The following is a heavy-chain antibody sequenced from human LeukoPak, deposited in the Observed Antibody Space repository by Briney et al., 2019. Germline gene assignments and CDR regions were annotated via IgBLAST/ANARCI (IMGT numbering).Heavy chain of an antibody. V-gene: IGHV3-30-3*01. D-gene: IGHD3-22*01. CDR3: ASGPEYYYDSSGYPYYFDY. J-gene: IGHJ4*02. Sequence: GGSLRLSCAASGFTFSSYAMHWVRQAPGKGLEWVAVISYDGSNKYYADSVKGRFTISRDNSKNTLYLQMNSLRAEDTAVYYCASGPEYYYDSSGYPYYFDYWGQGTLVTVSS. CDR1: GFTFSSYA. CDR2: ISYDGSNK.